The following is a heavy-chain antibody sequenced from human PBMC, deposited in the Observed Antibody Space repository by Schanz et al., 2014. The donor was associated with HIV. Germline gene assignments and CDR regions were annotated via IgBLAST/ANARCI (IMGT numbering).Heavy chain of an antibody. CDR3: ARDKSGSSWYDS. CDR2: INPSGGAT. Sequence: QGQLVQSGAEGKKPGASVKVSCKASGYTFTSYYMHWVRRAPGKGLEWMGRINPSGGATSYAQQFQGRVTMTRDTSTSTVYMDLSSLTSEDTAVYYCARDKSGSSWYDSWGQGTLVTVSS. V-gene: IGHV1-46*01. CDR1: GYTFTSYY. D-gene: IGHD6-13*01. J-gene: IGHJ5*01.